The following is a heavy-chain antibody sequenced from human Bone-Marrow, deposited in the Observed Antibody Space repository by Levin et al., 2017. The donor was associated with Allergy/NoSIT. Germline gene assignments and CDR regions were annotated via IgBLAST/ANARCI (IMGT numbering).Heavy chain of an antibody. D-gene: IGHD3-10*01. CDR2: INPNGGNT. J-gene: IGHJ2*01. V-gene: IGHV1-8*01. CDR1: GYTFIHYD. Sequence: AASVKVSCKTSGYTFIHYDINWVRQTTGQGLEWLGSINPNGGNTDYAQKFQGRVSMTRNTSINTAYMELSSLRSDDTATYFCARGRGVGKYWNFDLWGRGTQLTVSS. CDR3: ARGRGVGKYWNFDL.